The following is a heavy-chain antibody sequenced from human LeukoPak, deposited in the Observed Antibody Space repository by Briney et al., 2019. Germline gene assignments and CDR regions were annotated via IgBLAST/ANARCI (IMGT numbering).Heavy chain of an antibody. J-gene: IGHJ5*02. V-gene: IGHV3-23*01. CDR1: GFTFSSYA. D-gene: IGHD6-19*01. CDR2: ISGSGGST. Sequence: GGPLRLSCAASGFTFSSYAMSWVRQAPGKGLEWVSAISGSGGSTYYADSVKGRFTISRDNSKNTLYLQMNSLRAEDTAVYYCAKGRKLRQWLVGPFDPWGQGTLVTVSS. CDR3: AKGRKLRQWLVGPFDP.